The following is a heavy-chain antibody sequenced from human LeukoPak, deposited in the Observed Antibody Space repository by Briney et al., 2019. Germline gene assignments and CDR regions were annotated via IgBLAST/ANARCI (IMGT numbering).Heavy chain of an antibody. CDR1: GFTFSSYS. V-gene: IGHV3-21*01. Sequence: GGSLRLSCAASGFTFSSYSMNWVRQAPGKGLEWVAAISTTSGNIYYADSVKGRFTISRDNAKNSLYLQMNSLRVEDTALYYCARRAPSHDFDDWGQGTLVTVSS. CDR2: ISTTSGNI. J-gene: IGHJ4*02. CDR3: ARRAPSHDFDD.